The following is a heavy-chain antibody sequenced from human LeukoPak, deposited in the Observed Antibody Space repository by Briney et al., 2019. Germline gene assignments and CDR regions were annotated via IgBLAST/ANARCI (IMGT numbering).Heavy chain of an antibody. CDR3: ARNLAGGSSEYYGMDV. Sequence: GGSLRLSCAASGFTFSSNAMHWVRQAPGKGLEWVAVISYDGSNKYSADSVKGRFTISRDNSKNTLYLQMNSLRVEDTAVYYCARNLAGGSSEYYGMDVWGQGTTVTVSS. CDR1: GFTFSSNA. CDR2: ISYDGSNK. V-gene: IGHV3-30-3*01. J-gene: IGHJ6*02. D-gene: IGHD6-6*01.